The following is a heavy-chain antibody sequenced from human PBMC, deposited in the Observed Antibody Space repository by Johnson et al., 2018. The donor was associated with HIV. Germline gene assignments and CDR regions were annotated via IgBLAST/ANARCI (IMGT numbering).Heavy chain of an antibody. D-gene: IGHD3-22*01. CDR2: IRYDGSNK. Sequence: QMLLVESGGGVVQPGRSLRLSCAASGFSFSSYDMHWVRQAPGKGLEWVAFIRYDGSNKYYADSVKGRFTVSRNNSKNTLYLQMNSLRAEDTAVYFCAREDYHYDGSDHVLGAFDIWGQGTMVTVSS. V-gene: IGHV3-30*02. J-gene: IGHJ3*02. CDR3: AREDYHYDGSDHVLGAFDI. CDR1: GFSFSSYD.